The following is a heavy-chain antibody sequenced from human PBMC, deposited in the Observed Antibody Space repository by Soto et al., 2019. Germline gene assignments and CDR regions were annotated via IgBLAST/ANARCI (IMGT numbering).Heavy chain of an antibody. J-gene: IGHJ5*02. CDR3: VRDGTKTLREWFDP. CDR2: IYATGTT. Sequence: SETLSLTCTVSGASISGFYWSWIRKSAGKGLEWIGRIYATGTTDYNPSLKSRVMMSVDTSKKQFSLKLRSVTAADTAVYYCVRDGTKTLREWFDPWGQGSSVTVSS. D-gene: IGHD1-1*01. CDR1: GASISGFY. V-gene: IGHV4-4*07.